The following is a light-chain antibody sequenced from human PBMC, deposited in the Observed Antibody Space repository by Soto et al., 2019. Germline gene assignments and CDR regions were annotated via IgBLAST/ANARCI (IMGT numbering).Light chain of an antibody. Sequence: VLTQPPSPSGSPGQSVTISCTGNSSDVGGYNYVSWYQQHPGKAPKLMIYEVSKRPSGVPDRFSGSKSGNTASLTVSGLQAEDEADYYCSSYAGSNNLNVFGTGTKVTVL. CDR3: SSYAGSNNLNV. CDR2: EVS. J-gene: IGLJ1*01. V-gene: IGLV2-8*01. CDR1: SSDVGGYNY.